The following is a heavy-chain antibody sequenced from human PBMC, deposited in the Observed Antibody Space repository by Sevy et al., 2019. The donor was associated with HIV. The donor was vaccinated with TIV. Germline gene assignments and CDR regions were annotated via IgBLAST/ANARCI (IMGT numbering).Heavy chain of an antibody. D-gene: IGHD1-1*01. CDR3: TRWKGALSIFDY. CDR1: GFSFGDYA. CDR2: LKNKARGGTL. Sequence: GGSQRLSCTASGFSFGDYAMNWVRQAPGKGLEWVAFLKNKARGGTLDHAASVKGRFTISRDDSNSIVYLQMNDLRTEDTGVYYCTRWKGALSIFDYWGQGALVTVSS. V-gene: IGHV3-49*04. J-gene: IGHJ4*02.